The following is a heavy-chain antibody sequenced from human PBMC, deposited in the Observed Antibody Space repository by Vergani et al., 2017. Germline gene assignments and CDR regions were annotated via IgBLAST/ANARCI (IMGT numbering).Heavy chain of an antibody. D-gene: IGHD5-18*01. CDR3: ARVGSYEYSYGVIDY. CDR1: GFTFSSYA. J-gene: IGHJ4*02. Sequence: QVQLVESGGGVVQPGRSLRLSCAASGFTFSSYAMHWVRQAPGKGLEWVAVISYDGSNKYYADSVKGRFTISRDNSKNTLYLQMNSLRAEDTAVYYCARVGSYEYSYGVIDYWGQGTLVTVSS. V-gene: IGHV3-30-3*01. CDR2: ISYDGSNK.